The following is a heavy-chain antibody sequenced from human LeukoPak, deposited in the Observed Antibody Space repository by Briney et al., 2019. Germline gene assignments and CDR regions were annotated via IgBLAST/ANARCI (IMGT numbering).Heavy chain of an antibody. V-gene: IGHV4-34*01. Sequence: KSSETLSLTCAVYGGSFSGYYWSWIRQPPGKGLEWIGEINHSGSTNYNPSLKSRVTISVDTSKNQFSLKLSSVTAADTAVYYCASDSSSWYSPYYYYYGMDVWGQGTTVTVSS. D-gene: IGHD6-13*01. CDR1: GGSFSGYY. CDR3: ASDSSSWYSPYYYYYGMDV. CDR2: INHSGST. J-gene: IGHJ6*02.